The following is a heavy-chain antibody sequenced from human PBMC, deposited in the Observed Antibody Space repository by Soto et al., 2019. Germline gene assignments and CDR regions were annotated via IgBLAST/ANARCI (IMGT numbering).Heavy chain of an antibody. D-gene: IGHD2-15*01. CDR3: ARAGRGYCSGGSCYSGLHGMDV. V-gene: IGHV4-59*12. CDR1: GGSISSYY. CDR2: IYYSGST. J-gene: IGHJ6*02. Sequence: PSETLSLTCTVSGGSISSYYWSWIRQPPGKGLEWFGYIYYSGSTNYNPSLKSRVTISVDTSKNQFSLKLSSVTAADTAVYYCARAGRGYCSGGSCYSGLHGMDVWGQGTTVTVSS.